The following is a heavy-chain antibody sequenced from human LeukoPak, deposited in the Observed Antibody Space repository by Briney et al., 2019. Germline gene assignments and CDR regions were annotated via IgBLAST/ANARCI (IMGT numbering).Heavy chain of an antibody. J-gene: IGHJ4*02. V-gene: IGHV4-39*07. CDR1: GGSINNGGYY. CDR2: IYYSGST. Sequence: SETLSLTCTVSGGSINNGGYYWGWIRQPPGKGLEWIGNIYYSGSTYYNPSLQNRVTISVDTSKNQFSLKLSSVTAADTAVYYCARLGGNSGQDYWGQGTLVTVSS. CDR3: ARLGGNSGQDY. D-gene: IGHD4-23*01.